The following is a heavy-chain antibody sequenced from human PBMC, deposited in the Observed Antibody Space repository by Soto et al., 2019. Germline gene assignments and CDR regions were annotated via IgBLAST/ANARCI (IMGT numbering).Heavy chain of an antibody. CDR3: ASGWRVDAFDI. V-gene: IGHV3-48*01. J-gene: IGHJ3*02. Sequence: GGSLRLSCVASGFAFSDFTMNWVRQAPGKGLEWLSYISTSTSTIYYADSVKGRFTISRHNSKNTLYLQMNSLRAEDTAVYYCASGWRVDAFDIWGQGTMVTVSS. CDR1: GFAFSDFT. D-gene: IGHD3-3*01. CDR2: ISTSTSTI.